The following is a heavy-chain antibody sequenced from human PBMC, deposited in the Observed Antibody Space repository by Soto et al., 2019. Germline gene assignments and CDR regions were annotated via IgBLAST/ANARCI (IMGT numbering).Heavy chain of an antibody. CDR3: ARAAPRDSSGFYFDF. V-gene: IGHV4-4*02. CDR2: AHHSGRT. CDR1: GGSMSSSNW. D-gene: IGHD6-19*01. J-gene: IGHJ4*02. Sequence: SETLSLTCTVSGGSMSSSNWWNWVRQSPGKGLEWIGEAHHSGRTNYNPSLKSRVTISIHTSKNQFSLKLSSLMATDTAVYYCARAAPRDSSGFYFDFWGPGGLVTVSS.